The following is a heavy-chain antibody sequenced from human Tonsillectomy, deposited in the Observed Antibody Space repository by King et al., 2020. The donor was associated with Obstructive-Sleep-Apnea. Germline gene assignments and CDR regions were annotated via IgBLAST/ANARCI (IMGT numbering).Heavy chain of an antibody. CDR1: GFTFSSYS. Sequence: VQLVESGGGLVQPGGSLRLSCAASGFTFSSYSMHWVRQAPGKGLEWVSYISRSSDNLYYADSVKGRFTISRDNAKNSLFLQMNSLRAEDTAVYYCARDPSADGGGYDIDYWGQGTLVTGPS. CDR3: ARDPSADGGGYDIDY. J-gene: IGHJ4*02. V-gene: IGHV3-48*01. CDR2: ISRSSDNL. D-gene: IGHD2-21*01.